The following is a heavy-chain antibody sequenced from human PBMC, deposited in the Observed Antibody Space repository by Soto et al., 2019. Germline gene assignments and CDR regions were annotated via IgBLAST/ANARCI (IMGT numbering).Heavy chain of an antibody. Sequence: EVQLLESGGGLVQPGGSLRLSCAASGFTFSSYAMSWVRQAPGKGLEWVSAISGSGGSTYYADSVKGRFTISIDNSKNTVYLHMNSLRAEDTAVYYCANNGKRGYCSGGSCHGYWGQGTLVTVSS. D-gene: IGHD2-15*01. J-gene: IGHJ4*02. CDR2: ISGSGGST. CDR1: GFTFSSYA. V-gene: IGHV3-23*01. CDR3: ANNGKRGYCSGGSCHGY.